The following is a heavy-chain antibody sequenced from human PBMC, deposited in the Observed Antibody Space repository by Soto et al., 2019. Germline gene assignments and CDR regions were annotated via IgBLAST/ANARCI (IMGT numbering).Heavy chain of an antibody. CDR3: ARVSEYSSSTDY. V-gene: IGHV4-4*02. Sequence: PSETLSLTCVVSGESISSSNWWSWVRQPPGKGLEWTGEIFYGGSANYNPSLKNRVTISVDKSKNQFSLKLSSVTAADTAIYYCARVSEYSSSTDYWGQGTLVTVSS. CDR2: IFYGGSA. D-gene: IGHD6-6*01. CDR1: GESISSSNW. J-gene: IGHJ4*02.